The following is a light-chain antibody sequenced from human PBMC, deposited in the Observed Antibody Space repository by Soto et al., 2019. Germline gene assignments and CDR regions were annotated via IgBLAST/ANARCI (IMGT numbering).Light chain of an antibody. J-gene: IGKJ4*01. CDR3: QQLRMYPST. V-gene: IGKV1-9*01. CDR2: AAS. Sequence: IQLTQSPSSLSASVGDRVTITCRASQDIAIYLAWYQQKPGEAPKLLIYAASTLYGGVPSRFSGSGSGTDFALTITSLQAEDFAIYYCQQLRMYPSTFGGGTQVAIK. CDR1: QDIAIY.